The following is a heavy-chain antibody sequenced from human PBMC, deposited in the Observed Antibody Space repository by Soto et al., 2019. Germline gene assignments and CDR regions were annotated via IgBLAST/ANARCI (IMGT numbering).Heavy chain of an antibody. Sequence: GASVKVSCKASGFTFINYYMHWVRQAPGQGLEWMGVINPSGDSTNYAQKFQGRVTMTRDTSTSTVYMDLSSLRSEDTAVYYCARDNSHQTTWWFDPWGQGTLVNVSS. CDR2: INPSGDST. V-gene: IGHV1-46*01. J-gene: IGHJ5*02. D-gene: IGHD4-17*01. CDR3: ARDNSHQTTWWFDP. CDR1: GFTFINYY.